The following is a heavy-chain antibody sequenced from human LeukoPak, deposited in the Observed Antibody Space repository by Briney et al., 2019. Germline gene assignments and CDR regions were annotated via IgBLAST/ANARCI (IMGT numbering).Heavy chain of an antibody. Sequence: PSETLSLTCTVSGGSISSYYWSWIRQPAGKGLEWIGRIYTSGSTNYNPSLKSRVTMSVDTSKNQFSLKLSSVTAADTAVYYCARGGCSGGSCHVDYWGQGTLVTVSS. J-gene: IGHJ4*02. V-gene: IGHV4-4*07. D-gene: IGHD2-15*01. CDR2: IYTSGST. CDR1: GGSISSYY. CDR3: ARGGCSGGSCHVDY.